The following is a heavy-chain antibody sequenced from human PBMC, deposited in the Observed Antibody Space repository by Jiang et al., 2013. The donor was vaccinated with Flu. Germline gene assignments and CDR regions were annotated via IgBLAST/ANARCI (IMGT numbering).Heavy chain of an antibody. Sequence: GAEVKKPGASVKVSCKASGYTFTSYAMHWVRQAPGQRLEWMGWINAGNGNTKYSQKFQGRVTITRDTSASTAYMELSSLRSEDTAVYYCARDYWRVTMVRSGFDGMDVWGQGTTVTVSS. CDR2: INAGNGNT. CDR1: GYTFTSYA. J-gene: IGHJ6*02. CDR3: ARDYWRVTMVRSGFDGMDV. V-gene: IGHV1-3*01. D-gene: IGHD3-10*01.